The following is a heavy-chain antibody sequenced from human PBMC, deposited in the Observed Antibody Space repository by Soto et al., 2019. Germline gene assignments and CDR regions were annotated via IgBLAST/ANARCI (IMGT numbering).Heavy chain of an antibody. CDR1: GGSFSDYY. Sequence: PSETLSLTCAVYGGSFSDYYWIWIRQPPGKGLEWIGEINHSGSTSYIPSLKSRVTISVDTSKNQFFLKLSSVTAADTAVYYCARPMGTQYSSSLNFWGQGTLVTVSS. CDR3: ARPMGTQYSSSLNF. J-gene: IGHJ4*02. V-gene: IGHV4-34*01. CDR2: INHSGST. D-gene: IGHD6-13*01.